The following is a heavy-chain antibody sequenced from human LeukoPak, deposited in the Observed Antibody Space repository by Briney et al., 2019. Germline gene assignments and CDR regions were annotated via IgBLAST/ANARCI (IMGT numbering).Heavy chain of an antibody. Sequence: GSSVKVSCKASGGTFSSYAISWVRQAPGQGLEWMGGIIPIFGTANYAQKFQGRVTITADESTSTAYMELSSLRSEDTAVYYCARAFLGSSSSSVPDYWGQGTLVTVSS. D-gene: IGHD6-6*01. CDR3: ARAFLGSSSSSVPDY. CDR2: IIPIFGTA. CDR1: GGTFSSYA. J-gene: IGHJ4*02. V-gene: IGHV1-69*01.